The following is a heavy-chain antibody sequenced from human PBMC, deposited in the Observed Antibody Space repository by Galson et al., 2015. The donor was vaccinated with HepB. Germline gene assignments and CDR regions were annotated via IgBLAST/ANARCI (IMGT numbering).Heavy chain of an antibody. CDR3: ARALKGSNWFDP. V-gene: IGHV1-3*01. CDR2: INAGNGNT. Sequence: SCKASGYTFTSYAMHWVRQAPGQRLEWMGWINAGNGNTKYSQKFQGRVTITRDTSASTAYMELSSLRSEDTAVYYCARALKGSNWFDPWGQGTLVTVSS. CDR1: GYTFTSYA. J-gene: IGHJ5*02.